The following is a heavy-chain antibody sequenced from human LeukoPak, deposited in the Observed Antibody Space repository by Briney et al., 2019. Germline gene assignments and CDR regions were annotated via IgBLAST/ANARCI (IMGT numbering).Heavy chain of an antibody. CDR2: ISSSSSYI. Sequence: PGGSLRLSCAASGFTFSRDWMHWVRQAPGKGLEWVSSISSSSSYIYYADSVKGRFTISRDNAKNSLYLQMNSLRAEDTAVYYCARYSYGSGDFWGQGTLVTVSS. V-gene: IGHV3-21*01. CDR1: GFTFSRDW. CDR3: ARYSYGSGDF. J-gene: IGHJ4*02. D-gene: IGHD3-10*01.